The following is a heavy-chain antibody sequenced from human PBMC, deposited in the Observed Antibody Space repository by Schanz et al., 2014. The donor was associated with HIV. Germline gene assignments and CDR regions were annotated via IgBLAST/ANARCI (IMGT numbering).Heavy chain of an antibody. Sequence: QVQLVQSGPEVKKPGASVRVSCETSGYTFFDYDINWVRQAPGQGLEWMGWISGYNGNTNYAQKLQGRVTITADESTTTTYMQLSSLRSADTAVYYCARGGSGGARFPFDYWGQGTLVTVSS. D-gene: IGHD1-26*01. V-gene: IGHV1-18*01. CDR3: ARGGSGGARFPFDY. J-gene: IGHJ4*02. CDR2: ISGYNGNT. CDR1: GYTFFDYD.